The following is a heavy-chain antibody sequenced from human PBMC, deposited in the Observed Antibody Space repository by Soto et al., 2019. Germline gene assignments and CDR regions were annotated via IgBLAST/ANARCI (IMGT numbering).Heavy chain of an antibody. Sequence: SETLSLTCTVSGGSISSYYWSWIRQPPGKGLEWIGYIYYSGSTNYNPSLKSRVTISVDTSKNQFSLKLSSVTAADTAVYYCARSSSRSYYYYYMDVWGKGTTVTVSS. D-gene: IGHD6-6*01. CDR1: GGSISSYY. CDR2: IYYSGST. CDR3: ARSSSRSYYYYYMDV. J-gene: IGHJ6*03. V-gene: IGHV4-59*01.